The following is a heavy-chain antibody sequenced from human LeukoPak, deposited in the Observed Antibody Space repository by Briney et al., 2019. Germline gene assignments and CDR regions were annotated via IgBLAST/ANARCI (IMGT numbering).Heavy chain of an antibody. V-gene: IGHV4-39*01. CDR1: GGSISSSSYY. J-gene: IGHJ3*02. CDR2: IYYSGST. Sequence: SETLSLTCTVSGGSISSSSYYWGWIRQPPGKGLEWIGSIYYSGSTYYNPSLKSRVTISVDTSKNQSSLKLSSVTAADTAVHYCASPGATTARAAFDIWGQGTMVTVSS. CDR3: ASPGATTARAAFDI. D-gene: IGHD4-17*01.